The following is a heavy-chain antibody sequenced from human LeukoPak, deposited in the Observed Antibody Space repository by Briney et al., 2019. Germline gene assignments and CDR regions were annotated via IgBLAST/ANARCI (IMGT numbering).Heavy chain of an antibody. Sequence: PGGSLRLSCAASRFSFSIYWMSWVRQAPGKGLEWVANIKEDGSEKYYVDSVKGRFTISRDNSKNTLYLQMNSLRADDTAVYYCAGQWLRLGPIDYWGQGTLVSVSS. J-gene: IGHJ4*02. CDR1: RFSFSIYW. D-gene: IGHD5-12*01. V-gene: IGHV3-7*03. CDR2: IKEDGSEK. CDR3: AGQWLRLGPIDY.